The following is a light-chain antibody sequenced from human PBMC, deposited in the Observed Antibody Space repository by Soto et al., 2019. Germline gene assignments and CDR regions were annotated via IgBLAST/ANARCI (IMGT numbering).Light chain of an antibody. CDR1: QSLLHSNGYNY. Sequence: IVMTQSPLSLPVTPGEPASISCRSSQSLLHSNGYNYLDSFLQKPGQSPQVLIYVGSNRAPGVPDRFSGSGSGTDFTLKISRVEAEDVGVYYCMQALQTPYTFGQGTKLEIK. J-gene: IGKJ2*01. CDR3: MQALQTPYT. V-gene: IGKV2-28*01. CDR2: VGS.